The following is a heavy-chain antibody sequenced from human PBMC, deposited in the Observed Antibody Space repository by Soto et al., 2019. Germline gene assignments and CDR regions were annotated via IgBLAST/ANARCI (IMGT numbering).Heavy chain of an antibody. D-gene: IGHD3-10*01. CDR1: GFTFSSYA. CDR3: EKASGSFGEFDY. J-gene: IGHJ4*02. Sequence: EVPLLESGGGLVHPGGSLRLSCAASGFTFSSYAMSWVRQAPGKGLEWVSAISGSGGSTYYADSVKGRFTISRDNAKNTLYLQLNSLIDEDPAVYYCEKASGSFGEFDYWGQGTLVTVAS. V-gene: IGHV3-23*01. CDR2: ISGSGGST.